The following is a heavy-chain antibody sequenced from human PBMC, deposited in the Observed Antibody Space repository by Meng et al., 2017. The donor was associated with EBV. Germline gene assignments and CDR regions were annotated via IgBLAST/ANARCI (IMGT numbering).Heavy chain of an antibody. D-gene: IGHD6-13*01. J-gene: IGHJ4*02. CDR1: GGTFSSYA. Sequence: QGQGVESGAGGREPGSSVEVSCKASGGTFSSYAISWVRQAPGQGLEWMGGIIPIFGTANYAQKFQGRVTITADKSTSTAYMELSSLRSEDTAVYYCARAEIAAAGRLDYWGQGTLVTVSS. V-gene: IGHV1-69*06. CDR2: IIPIFGTA. CDR3: ARAEIAAAGRLDY.